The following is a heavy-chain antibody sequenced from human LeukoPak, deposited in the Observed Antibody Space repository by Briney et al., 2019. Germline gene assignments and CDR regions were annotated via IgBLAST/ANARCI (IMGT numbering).Heavy chain of an antibody. Sequence: GGSLRLSCAASGFTFSSYAMSWVRQAPGKGLEWVSAISGSGGSTYYADSVKGRFTISRDNAKNTLYLQMNSLRGEDTAVYFCARDAPGNTALDYWGQGTLVTVSS. CDR2: ISGSGGST. CDR1: GFTFSSYA. J-gene: IGHJ4*02. V-gene: IGHV3-23*01. D-gene: IGHD5-18*01. CDR3: ARDAPGNTALDY.